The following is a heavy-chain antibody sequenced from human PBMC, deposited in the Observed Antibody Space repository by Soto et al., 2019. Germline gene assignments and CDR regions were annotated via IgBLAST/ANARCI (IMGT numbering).Heavy chain of an antibody. CDR3: IRHECTVGSCPSSVHYFMDV. J-gene: IGHJ6*03. CDR1: GFIFSHSG. Sequence: GGSLRLSCAASGFIFSHSGIHWVRQASGKGLEWVGRIRNKANNYATVYAASLRGRFTISRDDSQNTAYLQMNSLSTEDTAVYYCIRHECTVGSCPSSVHYFMDVWGKWSAVTVSS. V-gene: IGHV3-73*01. D-gene: IGHD2-15*01. CDR2: IRNKANNYAT.